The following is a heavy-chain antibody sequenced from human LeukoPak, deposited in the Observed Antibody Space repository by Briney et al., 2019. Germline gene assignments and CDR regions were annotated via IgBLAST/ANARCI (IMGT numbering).Heavy chain of an antibody. Sequence: PGGSLRLSCAASGFTFSDYYMSWIRQAPGKGLERVSYISSSGSTIYYADSVKGRFTISRDNAKNSLYLQMNSLRAEDTAVYYCARAHSAAGTGYYYGMDVWGQGTTVTVSS. V-gene: IGHV3-11*01. CDR1: GFTFSDYY. CDR3: ARAHSAAGTGYYYGMDV. J-gene: IGHJ6*02. CDR2: ISSSGSTI. D-gene: IGHD6-13*01.